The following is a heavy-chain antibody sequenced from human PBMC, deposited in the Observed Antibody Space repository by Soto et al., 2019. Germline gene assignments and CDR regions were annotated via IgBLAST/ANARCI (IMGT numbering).Heavy chain of an antibody. CDR3: ARASGPFDY. V-gene: IGHV3-33*01. J-gene: IGHJ4*02. D-gene: IGHD5-12*01. CDR1: GFAFSTYG. Sequence: VQLVESGGGVVQPGRSLRLSCAASGFAFSTYGIHWVRQAPGKGLEWVAVIWYDGSNKYYAASVKGRFTISRDNSKKTLDLTMKSLRADDTAVYYCARASGPFDYWGQGTQVTVSS. CDR2: IWYDGSNK.